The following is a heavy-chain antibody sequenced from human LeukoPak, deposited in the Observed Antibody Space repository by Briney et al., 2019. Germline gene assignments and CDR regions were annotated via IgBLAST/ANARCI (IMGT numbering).Heavy chain of an antibody. J-gene: IGHJ1*01. CDR3: ATATQPRVYFLH. Sequence: ASVKVSCKASGYTFTTYSLAWVRQAPGQSLEWMGWISVNNGGTNYAQSFQDRVTLTRDTSTNTAYLELRNLRSDDTAIIYCATATQPRVYFLHGGQATRVPVPS. CDR2: ISVNNGGT. CDR1: GYTFTTYS. D-gene: IGHD2-2*01. V-gene: IGHV1-18*01.